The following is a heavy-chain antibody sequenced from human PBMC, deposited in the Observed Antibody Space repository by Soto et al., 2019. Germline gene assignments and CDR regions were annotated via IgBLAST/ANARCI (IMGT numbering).Heavy chain of an antibody. CDR1: GFTFSSYG. Sequence: GGSLRLSCITSGFTFSSYGMHWVRQAPGKGLEWVALIWYDGTNKYYADSAKGRFTISRDNSKNTLYLQMNSLRADDTATYYCARDGRFWGQGTLVTVSS. CDR3: ARDGRF. J-gene: IGHJ4*02. CDR2: IWYDGTNK. V-gene: IGHV3-33*01.